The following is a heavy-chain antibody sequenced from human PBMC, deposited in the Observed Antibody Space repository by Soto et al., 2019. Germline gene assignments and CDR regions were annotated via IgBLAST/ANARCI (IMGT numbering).Heavy chain of an antibody. CDR3: THKGGRGACTDV. V-gene: IGHV2-5*02. D-gene: IGHD2-15*01. Sequence: QITVKESGPTLVKPTQTLTLTCTFSGFSLSNSGVGVAWIRQPPGKALEWLALIYWDDDERYRPSLRSRLTITKDTSKNQVVLTMTNVNPVDTATYFCTHKGGRGACTDVWGQGTTVTVSS. J-gene: IGHJ6*02. CDR1: GFSLSNSGVG. CDR2: IYWDDDE.